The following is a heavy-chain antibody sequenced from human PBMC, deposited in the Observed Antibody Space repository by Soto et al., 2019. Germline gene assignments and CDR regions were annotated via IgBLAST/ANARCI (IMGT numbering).Heavy chain of an antibody. CDR1: GGSISSGGYY. V-gene: IGHV4-31*03. D-gene: IGHD2-21*02. CDR2: IYYSGST. Sequence: QVQLQESGPGLVKPSQTLSLTCTVSGGSISSGGYYWSWIRQHPGKGLEWIGYIYYSGSTYYNPSLMSRVTISVDTSTNQFSLKLSSVTAADTAVYYCARAERGVVVTAVDAFDIWGQGTMVTVSS. J-gene: IGHJ3*02. CDR3: ARAERGVVVTAVDAFDI.